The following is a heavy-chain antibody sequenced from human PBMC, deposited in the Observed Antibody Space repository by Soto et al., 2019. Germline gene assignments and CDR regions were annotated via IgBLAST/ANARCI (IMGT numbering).Heavy chain of an antibody. J-gene: IGHJ4*02. CDR2: ISFDGNRK. CDR1: EFTFKSYG. V-gene: IGHV3-30*18. CDR3: GKERRGRGWFVCNY. D-gene: IGHD6-19*01. Sequence: PGGSLRLSCAASEFTFKSYGMHWVRQAPGKGLAWVAVISFDGNRKHYADSVRGRFTISRDNSKDTLYLQMNSLRADDTAVYYCGKERRGRGWFVCNYWGQGIVVTVSS.